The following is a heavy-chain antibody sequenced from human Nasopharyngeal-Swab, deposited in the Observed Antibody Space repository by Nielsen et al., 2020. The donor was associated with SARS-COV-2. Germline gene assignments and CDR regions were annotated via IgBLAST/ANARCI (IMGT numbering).Heavy chain of an antibody. Sequence: LKISCAASGFTFSSYAMHWVRQAPGKGLEWVAVISYDGSNKYYADSVKGRFTITGNNSKNTLYLQMNSLRAEDTAVYYCSGLERGSGWYAYYFDYWGQGTLVTVSS. CDR2: ISYDGSNK. V-gene: IGHV3-30*04. CDR3: SGLERGSGWYAYYFDY. D-gene: IGHD6-19*01. CDR1: GFTFSSYA. J-gene: IGHJ4*02.